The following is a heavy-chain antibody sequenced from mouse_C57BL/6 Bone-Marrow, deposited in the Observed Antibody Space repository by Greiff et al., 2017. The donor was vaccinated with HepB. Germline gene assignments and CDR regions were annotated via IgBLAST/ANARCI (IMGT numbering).Heavy chain of an antibody. CDR2: INPGSGGT. J-gene: IGHJ1*03. CDR1: GYAFTNYL. CDR3: ARDPLYGNYRYFDV. D-gene: IGHD2-1*01. Sequence: QLQQSGAELVRPGTSVKVSCKASGYAFTNYLIEWVKQRPGQGLEWIGVINPGSGGTNYNEKFKGKATLTADKSSSTAYMQLSSLTSEDSAVYFCARDPLYGNYRYFDVWGTGTTVTVSS. V-gene: IGHV1-54*01.